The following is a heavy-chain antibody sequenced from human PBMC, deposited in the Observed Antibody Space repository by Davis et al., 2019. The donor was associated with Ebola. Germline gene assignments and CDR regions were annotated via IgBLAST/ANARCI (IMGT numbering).Heavy chain of an antibody. D-gene: IGHD4-17*01. V-gene: IGHV3-23*01. CDR1: GFSFSIYA. Sequence: GGSLRLSCEASGFSFSIYAMTWVRQAPGKGLEWVSAISGSGGSTYYADSVKGRFSISRDNSKNTLYLQMNSLRAEDTAIYYCAKDNYAVTIMVGAFDIWGQGTVVTVSS. CDR3: AKDNYAVTIMVGAFDI. J-gene: IGHJ3*02. CDR2: ISGSGGST.